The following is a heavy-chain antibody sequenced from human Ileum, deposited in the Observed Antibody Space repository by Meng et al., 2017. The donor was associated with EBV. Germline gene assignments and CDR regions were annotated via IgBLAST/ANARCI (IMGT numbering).Heavy chain of an antibody. CDR3: ARVEVGITSGDY. D-gene: IGHD1-26*01. J-gene: IGHJ4*02. Sequence: QAQLVQSGGEVKKPGASAKVSCKASGYTFTNYGITWVRQAPGQGLGWMGWFSAYNGDTNYAQTLQGRVTMTTDTSTSTAYMELRSLRSDDTAVYYCARVEVGITSGDYWGQGTLVTVYS. CDR2: FSAYNGDT. CDR1: GYTFTNYG. V-gene: IGHV1-18*01.